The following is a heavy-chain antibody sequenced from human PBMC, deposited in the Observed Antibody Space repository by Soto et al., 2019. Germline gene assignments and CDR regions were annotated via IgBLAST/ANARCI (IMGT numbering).Heavy chain of an antibody. CDR1: GFTFSRYW. D-gene: IGHD3-3*01. J-gene: IGHJ4*02. V-gene: IGHV3-7*01. CDR3: AREPYYDFWSGYYTTRGYYFDY. Sequence: HPGGSLRLSCAASGFTFSRYWMSWVRQAPGKGLEWVANIKQDGSEKYYVDSVKGRFTISRDNAKNSLYLQMNSLRAEDTAVYYFAREPYYDFWSGYYTTRGYYFDYWGQGTLVTVSS. CDR2: IKQDGSEK.